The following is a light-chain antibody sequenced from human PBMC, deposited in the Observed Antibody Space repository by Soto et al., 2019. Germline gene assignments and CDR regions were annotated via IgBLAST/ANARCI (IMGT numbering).Light chain of an antibody. V-gene: IGLV2-14*03. J-gene: IGLJ2*01. CDR2: DVS. CDR1: SSDIGSYTY. CDR3: GSYTSDNTLV. Sequence: QSALTQPASVSGSPGQSITISCTGTSSDIGSYTYVSWYQQHPGEVPRLMIYDVSNRPSGVSNRFSGSKSGNTASLTISGLQAEDEADYYCGSYTSDNTLVFGGGTKLTVL.